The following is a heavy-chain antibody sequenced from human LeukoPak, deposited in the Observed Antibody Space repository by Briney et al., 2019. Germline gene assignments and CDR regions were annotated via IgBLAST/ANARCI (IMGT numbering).Heavy chain of an antibody. CDR1: GFTFSSYE. V-gene: IGHV3-13*01. D-gene: IGHD3-22*01. J-gene: IGHJ5*02. CDR2: IGITGTT. CDR3: ARDLGTGSAYTNRFDL. Sequence: GGSLRLSCTASGFTFSSYEMHWVRHVTGKGLEWVSAIGITGTTYYLASVTGRFTISRENAKNSLYLQMNSLRAGDTAVYYCARDLGTGSAYTNRFDLWGQGTLVTVSS.